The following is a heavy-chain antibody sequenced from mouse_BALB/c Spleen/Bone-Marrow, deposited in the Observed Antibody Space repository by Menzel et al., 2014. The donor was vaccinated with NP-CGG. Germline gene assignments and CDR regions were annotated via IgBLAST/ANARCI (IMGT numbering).Heavy chain of an antibody. CDR3: AIWVYGRAWFAD. CDR2: LDTAKGNP. V-gene: IGHV14-3*02. Sequence: VKLQQSGAELVKTGASVKLSCTASGFNIKDTYMHWVKQRPEQGLEWIGRLDTAKGNPKFDPYFQGKASNTVDPCFNTAFLQVSSLISADTAVYYWAIWVYGRAWFADWGQVTLVTVSA. J-gene: IGHJ3*01. D-gene: IGHD1-1*01. CDR1: GFNIKDTY.